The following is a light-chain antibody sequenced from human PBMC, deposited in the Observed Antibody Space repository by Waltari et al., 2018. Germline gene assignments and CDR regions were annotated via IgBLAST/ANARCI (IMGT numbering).Light chain of an antibody. CDR2: DAS. CDR3: QLYDDFPPYT. Sequence: DIQMTQSPSSLSASVGDRVTTSCQASRDINNFLNWYQQKPGKAPTLLIYDASNLEIGVPSRFSGRGSGTHFTLTITNVQPEDVATYYGQLYDDFPPYTFGQGTKLDIK. CDR1: RDINNF. V-gene: IGKV1-33*01. J-gene: IGKJ2*01.